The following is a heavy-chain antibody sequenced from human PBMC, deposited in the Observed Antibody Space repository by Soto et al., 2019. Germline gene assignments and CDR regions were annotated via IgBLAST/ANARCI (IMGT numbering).Heavy chain of an antibody. CDR2: ISAYNGNT. CDR3: ARGAYSSSWYKDAFDI. V-gene: IGHV1-18*01. CDR1: GYTFTSYG. D-gene: IGHD6-13*01. J-gene: IGHJ3*02. Sequence: RASVKVSCKASGYTFTSYGISWVRQAPGQGLEWMGWISAYNGNTNYAQKLQGRVTMTTDTSTSTAYMELRSLRSDDTAVYYCARGAYSSSWYKDAFDIWGQGTMVTVSS.